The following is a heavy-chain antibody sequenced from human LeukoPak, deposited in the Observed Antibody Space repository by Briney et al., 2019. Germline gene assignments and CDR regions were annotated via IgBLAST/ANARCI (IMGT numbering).Heavy chain of an antibody. Sequence: SETLSLTCTVSGGSISSYYWSWIRQPAGKGLEWIGRIYTSGSTSYNPSLKSRVTMSVDTSKNQFSLKLSSVTAADTAVYYCARDTGSGYTDAFDIWGQGTMVTVSS. V-gene: IGHV4-4*07. CDR1: GGSISSYY. CDR2: IYTSGST. CDR3: ARDTGSGYTDAFDI. J-gene: IGHJ3*02. D-gene: IGHD3-22*01.